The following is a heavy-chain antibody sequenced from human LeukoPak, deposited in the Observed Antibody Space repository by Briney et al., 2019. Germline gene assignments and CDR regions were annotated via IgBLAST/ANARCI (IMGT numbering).Heavy chain of an antibody. CDR2: ISGSGGST. CDR3: AKGHIVVVPAASEYFQH. Sequence: PGGSLRLSCAASGFTVSSNYMSWVRQAPGKGLEWVSAISGSGGSTYYADSVKGRFTISRDNSKNTLYLQMNSLRAEDTAVYYCAKGHIVVVPAASEYFQHWGQGTLVTVSS. D-gene: IGHD2-2*01. V-gene: IGHV3-23*01. CDR1: GFTVSSNY. J-gene: IGHJ1*01.